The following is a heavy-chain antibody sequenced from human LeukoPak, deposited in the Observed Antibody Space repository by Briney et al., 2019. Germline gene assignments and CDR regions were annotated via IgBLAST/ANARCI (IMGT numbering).Heavy chain of an antibody. V-gene: IGHV1-69*04. Sequence: ASVKVSCKASGGTFSSYAISWVRQAPGQGLEWMGRIIPTLGIANYAQKFQGRVTITADKSTSTAYMELSSLRSEDTAVYYCARNLPYDYSNYSHYWGQGTLVTVSS. CDR1: GGTFSSYA. D-gene: IGHD4-11*01. J-gene: IGHJ4*02. CDR2: IIPTLGIA. CDR3: ARNLPYDYSNYSHY.